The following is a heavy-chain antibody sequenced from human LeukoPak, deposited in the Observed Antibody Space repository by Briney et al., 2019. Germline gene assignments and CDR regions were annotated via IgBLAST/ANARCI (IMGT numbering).Heavy chain of an antibody. CDR1: GFTFSSYA. Sequence: GGSLRLSCAASGFTFSSYAMSWVRQAPGKGLEWVSGISGSGGSTYYADSVKGRFTISRDNSKNTLYLQMTSLRAEDTAVYYCARGKSGSYHRDYFDYWGQGTLVTVSS. CDR2: ISGSGGST. V-gene: IGHV3-23*01. D-gene: IGHD1-26*01. J-gene: IGHJ4*02. CDR3: ARGKSGSYHRDYFDY.